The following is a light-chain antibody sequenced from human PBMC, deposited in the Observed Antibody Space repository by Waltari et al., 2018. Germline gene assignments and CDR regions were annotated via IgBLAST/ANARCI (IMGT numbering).Light chain of an antibody. CDR2: EGS. V-gene: IGLV2-23*01. J-gene: IGLJ2*01. CDR3: CSYAGSSTSV. CDR1: SRAAGSYNL. Sequence: QSALTQPAPVSGSPGQSITIPCTGTSRAAGSYNLVSWYQQPPGKAPKPMIYEGSKRPSGVSNRFSGSKSGNTASLTISGLQAEDEADYYCCSYAGSSTSVFGGGTKLTVL.